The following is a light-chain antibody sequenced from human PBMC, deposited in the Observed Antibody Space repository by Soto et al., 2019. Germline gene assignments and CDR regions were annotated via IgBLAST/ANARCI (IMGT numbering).Light chain of an antibody. V-gene: IGLV2-11*02. Sequence: QSALTQPRSVSVSPGQSVTLSCTGNSSDVGGFDYVSWYQQHPGKAPKLIIFEVFKRPSGVPDRFSGSKSGNTASLTISGLQAEDEADYFCCSHAVRYSPWIVGGGTKRTVL. CDR1: SSDVGGFDY. CDR2: EVF. J-gene: IGLJ2*01. CDR3: CSHAVRYSPWI.